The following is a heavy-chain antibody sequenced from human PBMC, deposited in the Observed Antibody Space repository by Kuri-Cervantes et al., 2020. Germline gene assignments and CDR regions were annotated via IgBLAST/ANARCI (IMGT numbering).Heavy chain of an antibody. Sequence: ASVKVSCKASGYTFTSYYMHWVRQAPGQGLEWMGIINPSGGSTSYAQKFQGRVTMTEDTSTDTAYMELSSLRSEDTAVYYCARGYYDILTGLPPHFDHWGQGTLVTVSS. CDR3: ARGYYDILTGLPPHFDH. D-gene: IGHD3-9*01. CDR1: GYTFTSYY. J-gene: IGHJ4*02. V-gene: IGHV1-46*01. CDR2: INPSGGST.